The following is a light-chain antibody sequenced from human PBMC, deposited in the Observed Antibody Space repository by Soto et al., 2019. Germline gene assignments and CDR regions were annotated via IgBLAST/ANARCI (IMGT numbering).Light chain of an antibody. Sequence: QSALTQPASVSGSPGQSITISCTGSSSDVGAYNFVSWYQHHPGRAPKLILYEVTTRPSGVSSRFSGSKSGNTASLTISGLQADDAATYYCSSYTSTNTPYVFGTGTKVTVL. CDR2: EVT. CDR3: SSYTSTNTPYV. V-gene: IGLV2-14*01. CDR1: SSDVGAYNF. J-gene: IGLJ1*01.